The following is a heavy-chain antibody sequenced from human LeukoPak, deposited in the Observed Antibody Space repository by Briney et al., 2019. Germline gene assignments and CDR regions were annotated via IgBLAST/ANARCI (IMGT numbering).Heavy chain of an antibody. CDR1: GFTFSSYW. V-gene: IGHV3-74*01. CDR3: ARGGYSYPNWFDP. J-gene: IGHJ5*02. Sequence: GGSLRLSCAASGFTFSSYWMHWVRQAPGKGLVWVSRINSDGSSTSYADSVKGRFTISRDNAKNTLYLQMNSLRAEDTAVYYCARGGYSYPNWFDPWGQGTLVTVSS. CDR2: INSDGSST. D-gene: IGHD5-18*01.